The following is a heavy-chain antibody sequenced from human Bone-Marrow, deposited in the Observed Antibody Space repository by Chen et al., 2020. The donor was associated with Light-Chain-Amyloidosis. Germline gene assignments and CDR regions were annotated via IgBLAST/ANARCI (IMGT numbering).Heavy chain of an antibody. CDR1: GFTFRTSW. V-gene: IGHV3-74*01. CDR2: INPDGTRV. D-gene: IGHD5-12*01. J-gene: IGHJ4*02. CDR3: SREFTGYDDY. Sequence: DVQLLESGGGLVQPGGSLRLSCSASGFTFRTSWMHWVRPAPGKGLVWVSRINPDGTRVDYADSVRGRFTISRDDAKSTVYLQMNSLRAEDTAVYYCSREFTGYDDYWGQGTLVTVSS.